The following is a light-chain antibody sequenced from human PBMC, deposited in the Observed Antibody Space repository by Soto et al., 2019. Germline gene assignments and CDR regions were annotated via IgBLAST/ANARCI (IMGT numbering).Light chain of an antibody. Sequence: QSALTQPPSASGSPGQSVTISCTGTSSDVGGYNYVSWYQQHPGKVPKLMIYEVSKRPSGVPDRFSGSKSGNTASLTVSRLQAEDEADYYCSSYAGNNNVVFGTGTKVTVL. CDR2: EVS. J-gene: IGLJ1*01. CDR1: SSDVGGYNY. CDR3: SSYAGNNNVV. V-gene: IGLV2-8*01.